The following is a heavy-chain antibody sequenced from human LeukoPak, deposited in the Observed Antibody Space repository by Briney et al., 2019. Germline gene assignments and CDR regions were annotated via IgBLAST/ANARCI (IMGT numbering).Heavy chain of an antibody. CDR1: GSTFSHFW. V-gene: IGHV3-7*01. CDR2: IKKTGSET. Sequence: GGSLRLSCAASGSTFSHFWMSWVRQAPGKGLEWVAYIKKTGSETYYVDSVKGRFTITRDNTRSSLFLQMYSLRAEDTAVYFCAREDGYCSGGNCYSYFDSWGQGTLVTVSS. D-gene: IGHD2-15*01. J-gene: IGHJ4*02. CDR3: AREDGYCSGGNCYSYFDS.